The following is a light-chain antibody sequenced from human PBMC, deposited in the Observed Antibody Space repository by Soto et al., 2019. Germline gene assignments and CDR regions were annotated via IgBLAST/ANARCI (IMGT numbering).Light chain of an antibody. CDR3: RSYTSSTSYV. CDR1: SSDIGGYNY. CDR2: DVS. V-gene: IGLV2-14*01. J-gene: IGLJ1*01. Sequence: QSVLTQPASVSGSPGQSITISCTGTSSDIGGYNYVSWYQQHPGKAPKYMIYDVSNRPSGVSNRFSGSKSGNTASLTISGLQAGDEADYYCRSYTSSTSYVFGTGTKVTVL.